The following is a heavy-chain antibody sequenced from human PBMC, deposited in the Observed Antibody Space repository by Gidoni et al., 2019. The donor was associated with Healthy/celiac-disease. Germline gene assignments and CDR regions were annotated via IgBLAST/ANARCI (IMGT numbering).Heavy chain of an antibody. D-gene: IGHD2-15*01. J-gene: IGHJ4*02. CDR1: GGSFSGYY. V-gene: IGHV4-34*01. Sequence: QVQLQQWGAGLLKPSETLSLTCAVYGGSFSGYYWSWIRQPPGKGLEWIGEINHSGSTNYNPSLKSRVTISVDTSKNQFSLKLSSVTAADTAVYYCAREAGVVRRMVDYWGQGTLVTVSS. CDR3: AREAGVVRRMVDY. CDR2: INHSGST.